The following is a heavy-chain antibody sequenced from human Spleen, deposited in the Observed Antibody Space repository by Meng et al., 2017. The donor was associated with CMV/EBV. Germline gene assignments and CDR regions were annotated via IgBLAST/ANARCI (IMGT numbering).Heavy chain of an antibody. J-gene: IGHJ4*02. CDR3: ARLPITMIVVVPPDS. Sequence: SVKVSCKASGGTFSSSAITWVRQAPGQGLEWMGGIIPLFNKPIYAQKFQGRVTISTDQSTTTVYMELSGLRSDDTAVYYCARLPITMIVVVPPDSWGQGTLVTVSS. CDR2: IIPLFNKP. CDR1: GGTFSSSA. V-gene: IGHV1-69*05. D-gene: IGHD3-22*01.